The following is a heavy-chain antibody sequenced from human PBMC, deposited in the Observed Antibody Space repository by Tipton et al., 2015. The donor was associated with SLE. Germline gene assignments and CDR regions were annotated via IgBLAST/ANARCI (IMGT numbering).Heavy chain of an antibody. CDR1: GGSIRSGTYY. V-gene: IGHV4-61*02. J-gene: IGHJ4*02. CDR2: IYSSGRT. Sequence: TLSLTCTVSGGSIRSGTYYWSWIRQPAGKGLEWIGRIYSSGRTNYNPSLRSRVTISVDTSKNQFSLNLSSVTAADTAVYYCARDETYRGIDYWGQGTPVTVSS. CDR3: ARDETYRGIDY. D-gene: IGHD3-10*01.